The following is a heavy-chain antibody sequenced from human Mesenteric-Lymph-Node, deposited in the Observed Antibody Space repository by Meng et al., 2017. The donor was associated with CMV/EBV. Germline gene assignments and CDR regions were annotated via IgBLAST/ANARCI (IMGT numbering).Heavy chain of an antibody. J-gene: IGHJ4*02. CDR2: VFLSGST. CDR3: ARVGFEYSSSSGEYYFDY. V-gene: IGHV4-4*02. CDR1: SLSSEYA. Sequence: SLSSEYAWAWVRQAPGMGLEWIGEVFLSGSTNHNPSLKSRVTISLDRSKNNFSMKLSSVTAADTAVYYCARVGFEYSSSSGEYYFDYWGQGTLVTVSS. D-gene: IGHD6-6*01.